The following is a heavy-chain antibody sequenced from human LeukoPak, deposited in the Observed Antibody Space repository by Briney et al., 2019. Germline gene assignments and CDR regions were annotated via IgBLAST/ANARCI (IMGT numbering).Heavy chain of an antibody. Sequence: KPSETLSLTCAVYGGSFSGYYWSWIRQPPGKGLEWIGEINHSGGTNYNPSLKSRVTISVDTSKNQFSLKLSSVTAADTAVYYCARGWLNTAMGYWAQGTLVTVSS. V-gene: IGHV4-34*01. CDR1: GGSFSGYY. CDR2: INHSGGT. J-gene: IGHJ4*02. D-gene: IGHD5-18*01. CDR3: ARGWLNTAMGY.